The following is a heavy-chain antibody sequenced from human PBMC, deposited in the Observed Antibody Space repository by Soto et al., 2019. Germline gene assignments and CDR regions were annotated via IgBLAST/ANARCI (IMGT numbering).Heavy chain of an antibody. D-gene: IGHD2-2*01. CDR3: ATPHSTYPNWFGT. CDR1: GYTLTDLS. Sequence: GASVKVSCKVSGYTLTDLSMHWVRHAPGKGIEWMGGFDPEDSETIYAQKFQGRVTMTEDTSTDTAYMELSSLRSEVMAVYYSATPHSTYPNWFGTCGQGTLDTVTP. V-gene: IGHV1-24*01. J-gene: IGHJ5*02. CDR2: FDPEDSET.